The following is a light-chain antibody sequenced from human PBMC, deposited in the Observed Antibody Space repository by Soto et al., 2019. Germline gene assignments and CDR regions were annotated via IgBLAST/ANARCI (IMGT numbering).Light chain of an antibody. CDR3: QYDADSRRA. Sequence: EIVLTQFPGTLSLSPGERATLSCRASQGITSSYLAWYQQKPGQAPRIRIYGTSNKAAGFPDRFSGSRSGTDFTLTINRLEPEDFAVYYCQYDADSRRAFGQGTRVEIK. J-gene: IGKJ1*01. CDR2: GTS. CDR1: QGITSSY. V-gene: IGKV3-20*01.